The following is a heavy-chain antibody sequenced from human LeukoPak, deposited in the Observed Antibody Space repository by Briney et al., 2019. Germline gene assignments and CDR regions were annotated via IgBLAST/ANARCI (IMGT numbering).Heavy chain of an antibody. CDR3: AKDRYGGNSPGYYYYYGMDV. CDR1: GFTFSSYA. Sequence: GGSLRLSCAASGFTFSSYAMSWVRQAPGKGLEWVSAISGSGGSTYYADSVKGRFTISRDNSKNTLYLQMNSLRAEDTAVYYCAKDRYGGNSPGYYYYYGMDVWGQGTTVTVSS. CDR2: ISGSGGST. J-gene: IGHJ6*02. V-gene: IGHV3-23*01. D-gene: IGHD4-23*01.